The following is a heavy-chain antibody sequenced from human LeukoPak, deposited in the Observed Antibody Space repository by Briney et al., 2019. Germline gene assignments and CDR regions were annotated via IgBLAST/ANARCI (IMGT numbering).Heavy chain of an antibody. Sequence: PSETLSLTCTVPGGSLTSFYWSWIRQPPGKGLEWIGYIYYSGSTNYSPSLKSRVTISVDTSKDQFSLKLSSVTAADTAVYYCARDRYGGNVDYWGRGTLVTVSS. CDR3: ARDRYGGNVDY. V-gene: IGHV4-59*01. J-gene: IGHJ4*02. D-gene: IGHD4-23*01. CDR1: GGSLTSFY. CDR2: IYYSGST.